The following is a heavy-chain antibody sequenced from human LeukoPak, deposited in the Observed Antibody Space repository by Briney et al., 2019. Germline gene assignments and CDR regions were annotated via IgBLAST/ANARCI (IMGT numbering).Heavy chain of an antibody. CDR2: INPSGGST. D-gene: IGHD2-21*01. CDR1: GYTFASYY. V-gene: IGHV1-46*01. CDR3: ARDRDAYCGGDCYYDAFDI. J-gene: IGHJ3*02. Sequence: ASVKVSCKASGYTFASYYMHWVRQAPGQGLEWMGIINPSGGSTSYAQKFQGRVTMTRDTSTSTVYMELNSLRSEDTAVYYCARDRDAYCGGDCYYDAFDIWGQGTMVTVSS.